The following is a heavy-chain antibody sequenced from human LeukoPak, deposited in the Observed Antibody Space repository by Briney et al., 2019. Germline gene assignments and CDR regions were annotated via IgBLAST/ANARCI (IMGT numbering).Heavy chain of an antibody. J-gene: IGHJ4*02. CDR2: FYPEDGET. CDR3: TTTPSGSGSYLTYYFDY. D-gene: IGHD3-10*01. Sequence: ASVKVSCKVSGYTLTELSMHWVRQAPGKGLEWMGGFYPEDGETIYAQEFQGRVTMTEDTSTDTAYMELSRLRSEDTAVYYCTTTPSGSGSYLTYYFDYWGQGTLVTVSS. CDR1: GYTLTELS. V-gene: IGHV1-24*01.